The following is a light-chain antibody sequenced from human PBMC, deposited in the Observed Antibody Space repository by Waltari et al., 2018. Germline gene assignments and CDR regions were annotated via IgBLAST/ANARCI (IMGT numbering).Light chain of an antibody. J-gene: IGKJ1*01. CDR2: AAS. Sequence: DIVLTQSPGTLSLSPGERATLSCMASQSASSSYLAWDQQKPGQAPRLLIYAASTRGPGIPDRFSGSGSGTDFTLTISRLEPEDFAVYYCQHYGWSSWTFGQGTKVVIK. CDR3: QHYGWSSWT. V-gene: IGKV3-20*01. CDR1: QSASSSY.